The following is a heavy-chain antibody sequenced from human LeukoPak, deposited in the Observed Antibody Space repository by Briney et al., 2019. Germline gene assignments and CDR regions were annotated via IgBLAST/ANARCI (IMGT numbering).Heavy chain of an antibody. CDR3: ARDVREAPPAPDTAIGY. Sequence: TGGSLRLSCAASGSTFSSYAMHWVRQAPGKGLEWVAVISYDGSNKYYADSVKGRFTIPRDNSKNTLYLQMNSLRAEGTAVYYCARDVREAPPAPDTAIGYWGQGTLVTVSS. D-gene: IGHD5-18*01. J-gene: IGHJ4*02. CDR2: ISYDGSNK. CDR1: GSTFSSYA. V-gene: IGHV3-30-3*01.